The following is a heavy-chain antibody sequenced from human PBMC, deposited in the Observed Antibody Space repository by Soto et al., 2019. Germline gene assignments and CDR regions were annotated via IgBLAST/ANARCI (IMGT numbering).Heavy chain of an antibody. D-gene: IGHD3-10*01. V-gene: IGHV4-39*01. CDR2: IYYSGST. Sequence: SETLSLTCTVSGGSISSYYWGWIRQPPGKGLEWIGSIYYSGSTYYNPSLKSRVTISVDTSKTQFSLRLSSVTAADTAVYYCAKGGSGSYSNAFDIWGQGTMVTVPS. CDR1: GGSISSYY. CDR3: AKGGSGSYSNAFDI. J-gene: IGHJ3*02.